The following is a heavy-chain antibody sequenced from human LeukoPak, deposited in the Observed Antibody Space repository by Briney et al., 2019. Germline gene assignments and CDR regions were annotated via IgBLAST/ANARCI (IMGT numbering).Heavy chain of an antibody. Sequence: PGGSLRLSCAVSGFSFSSYWMTWVRQAPGKGLEWVANIKQDGSEKYYVDSVKGRFTISRDNAKNSLYLQMNSLRAEDTAVYYCARDWKYYYGSGSDYWGQGTLVTVSS. CDR3: ARDWKYYYGSGSDY. CDR2: IKQDGSEK. V-gene: IGHV3-7*03. D-gene: IGHD3-10*01. CDR1: GFSFSSYW. J-gene: IGHJ4*02.